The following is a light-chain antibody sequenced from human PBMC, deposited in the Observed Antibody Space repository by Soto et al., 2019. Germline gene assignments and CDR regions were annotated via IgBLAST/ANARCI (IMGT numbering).Light chain of an antibody. CDR1: ISDIGLYNY. V-gene: IGLV2-14*01. CDR3: SSFTTASTRV. CDR2: EVS. Sequence: QSVLTQPAAVSRSPGQSITISCTGTISDIGLYNYVPWYQQHPGKAPKLVIYEVSNRPSGVSDRYSGSKSDNTASLTISGLQAEDEANYYCSSFTTASTRVFGAGTKVTVL. J-gene: IGLJ1*01.